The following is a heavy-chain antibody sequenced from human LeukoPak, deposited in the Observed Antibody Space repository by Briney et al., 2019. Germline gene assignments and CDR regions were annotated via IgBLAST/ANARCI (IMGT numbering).Heavy chain of an antibody. J-gene: IGHJ5*02. CDR1: GGSISSGGYY. Sequence: PSETLSLTCTVSGGSISSGGYYWSWIRQHPGKGLEWIGYIYYSGSTYYNPSLKSRVTISVDTSKNQFSLKLSSVTAADTAVYYCARRSYYYDSSGYRKTNWFDPWGQGTLVTVSS. V-gene: IGHV4-31*03. CDR2: IYYSGST. D-gene: IGHD3-22*01. CDR3: ARRSYYYDSSGYRKTNWFDP.